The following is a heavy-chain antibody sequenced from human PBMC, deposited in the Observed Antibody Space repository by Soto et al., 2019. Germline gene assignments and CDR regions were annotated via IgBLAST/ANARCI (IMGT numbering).Heavy chain of an antibody. Sequence: TLSLTCAVSGGSFSGYYWSWIRQPPGKGLEWIGEINHSGSTNYNPSLKSRVTISVDTSKNQFSLKLSSVTAADTAVYYCARGDDWAYYYYYYGMDVWGQGTTVTVS. J-gene: IGHJ6*02. CDR2: INHSGST. D-gene: IGHD3-16*01. CDR1: GGSFSGYY. V-gene: IGHV4-34*01. CDR3: ARGDDWAYYYYYYGMDV.